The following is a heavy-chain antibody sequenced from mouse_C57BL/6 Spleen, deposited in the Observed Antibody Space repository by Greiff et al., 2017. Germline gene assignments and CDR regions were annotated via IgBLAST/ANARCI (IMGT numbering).Heavy chain of an antibody. CDR3: ARGQGSTDY. V-gene: IGHV1-42*01. Sequence: EVKLQESGPELVKPGASVKISCKASGYSFTGYYMNWVKQSPEKSLEWIGEINPSTGGTTYNQKFKAKATLTVDKSSSTAYMQLKSLTSEDSAVYYCARGQGSTDYWGQGTTLTVAS. CDR2: INPSTGGT. CDR1: GYSFTGYY. J-gene: IGHJ2*01. D-gene: IGHD1-1*01.